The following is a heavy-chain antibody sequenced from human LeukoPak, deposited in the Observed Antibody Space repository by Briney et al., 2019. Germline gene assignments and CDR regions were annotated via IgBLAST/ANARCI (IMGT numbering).Heavy chain of an antibody. CDR1: GFTFSSYS. D-gene: IGHD2-15*01. V-gene: IGHV3-21*01. CDR3: ARGGFHGMDV. J-gene: IGHJ6*02. CDR2: ISSSSSYI. Sequence: GGSLRLSCAASGFTFSSYSMNWVRQAPGKGLEWVSSISSSSSYICYADSVKGRFTISRDNAKNSLYLQMNSLRAEDTAVYYCARGGFHGMDVWGQGTTVTVSS.